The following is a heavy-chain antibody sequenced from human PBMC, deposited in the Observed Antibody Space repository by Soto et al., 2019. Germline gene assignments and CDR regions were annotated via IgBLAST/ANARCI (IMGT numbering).Heavy chain of an antibody. CDR3: ARARHDRAASSLGRRMDV. CDR1: GDSVTFGHYY. CDR2: IFFTGAT. J-gene: IGHJ6*02. D-gene: IGHD2-2*01. V-gene: IGHV4-61*01. Sequence: KTSETLSLTCIVSGDSVTFGHYYRSWIRQPPGEGLEWIGHIFFTGATNYSPSLKSRVTMSVDSSKSQFSLNLTSVTAADSAIYFCARARHDRAASSLGRRMDVRGHGTTATVSS.